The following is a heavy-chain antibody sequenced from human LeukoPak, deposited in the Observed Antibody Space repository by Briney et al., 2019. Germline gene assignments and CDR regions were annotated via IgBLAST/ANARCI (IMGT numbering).Heavy chain of an antibody. CDR1: GFTFSSYS. D-gene: IGHD3-10*01. CDR3: ARERWFGDALDY. V-gene: IGHV3-21*01. J-gene: IGHJ4*02. CDR2: ISSSSSYI. Sequence: GGSLRISCAASGFTFSSYSMNWVRQAPGKGLEWVSSISSSSSYIYYADSVKGRFTISRDNAKNSLYLQMNSLRAEDTAVYYCARERWFGDALDYWGQGTLVTVSS.